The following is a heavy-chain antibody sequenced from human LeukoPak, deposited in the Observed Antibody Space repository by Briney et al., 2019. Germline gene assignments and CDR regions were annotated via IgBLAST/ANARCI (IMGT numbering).Heavy chain of an antibody. D-gene: IGHD3-10*01. CDR1: GFTFSNAW. CDR3: TTEPLWFGGKGAEYFQH. Sequence: PGGSLRLSCAASGFTFSNAWMSWVRQAPGKGLEWVGRIKSKTDGGTTVYAAPVKGRFTISRDDSKNTLYLQMNSLKTEDTAVYYCTTEPLWFGGKGAEYFQHWGQGTLVTVSS. V-gene: IGHV3-15*01. J-gene: IGHJ1*01. CDR2: IKSKTDGGTT.